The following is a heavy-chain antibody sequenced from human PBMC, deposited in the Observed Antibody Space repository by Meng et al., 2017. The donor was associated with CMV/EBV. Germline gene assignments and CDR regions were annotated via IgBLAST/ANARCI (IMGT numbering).Heavy chain of an antibody. Sequence: GGSLRLSCAASGFTFNTYAMNWVRQAPGKGLEWVSGINWNGGSTGYADSVKGRFTISRDNAKNSLYLQMNSLRAEDTALYYCARDLSPDSSDYYYGMDVWGQGTTVTVSS. J-gene: IGHJ6*02. CDR3: ARDLSPDSSDYYYGMDV. V-gene: IGHV3-20*04. CDR2: INWNGGST. D-gene: IGHD6-25*01. CDR1: GFTFNTYA.